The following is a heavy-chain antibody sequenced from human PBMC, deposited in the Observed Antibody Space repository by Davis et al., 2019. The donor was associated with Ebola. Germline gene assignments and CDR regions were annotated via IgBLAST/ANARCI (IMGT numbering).Heavy chain of an antibody. Sequence: MPSETLSLTCAVYGGSFSGYYWSWIRQPPGKGLEWIGEINHSGSTNYNPSLKSRVTISVDTSKNQFSLKLSSVTAADTAVYYCARGPGLGAFDPWGQGTLVTVSS. J-gene: IGHJ5*02. V-gene: IGHV4-34*01. CDR2: INHSGST. D-gene: IGHD3-3*01. CDR1: GGSFSGYY. CDR3: ARGPGLGAFDP.